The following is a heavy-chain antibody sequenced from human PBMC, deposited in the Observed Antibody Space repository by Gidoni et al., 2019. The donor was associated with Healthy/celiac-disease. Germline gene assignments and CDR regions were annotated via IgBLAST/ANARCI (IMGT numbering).Heavy chain of an antibody. J-gene: IGHJ6*02. D-gene: IGHD2-21*02. V-gene: IGHV4-34*01. CDR1: GGSFSGYY. CDR3: ARGWVVTAYYYYYGMDV. CDR2: INHSGST. Sequence: QVQLQQWGAGLLKPSETLFLTCAVHGGSFSGYYWRGIRQPPGKGLEWIGEINHSGSTNYNPSLKSRVTISVDTSKNQFSLRLSSVTAADTAVYYCARGWVVTAYYYYYGMDVWGQGTTVTVSS.